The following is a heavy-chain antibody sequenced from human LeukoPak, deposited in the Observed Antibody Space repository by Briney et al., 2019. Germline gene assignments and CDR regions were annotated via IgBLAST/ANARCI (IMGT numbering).Heavy chain of an antibody. CDR3: ARDYRGSYGGLDY. CDR1: GFTFSSYS. Sequence: GGSLRLSCAASGFTFSSYSMNWVRQAPGKGLEWVSYISSSSSTIYYADSVKGRFTTSRDNAKNSLYLQMNSLRAEDTAVYYCARDYRGSYGGLDYWGQGTLVTVSS. V-gene: IGHV3-48*01. D-gene: IGHD1-26*01. J-gene: IGHJ4*02. CDR2: ISSSSSTI.